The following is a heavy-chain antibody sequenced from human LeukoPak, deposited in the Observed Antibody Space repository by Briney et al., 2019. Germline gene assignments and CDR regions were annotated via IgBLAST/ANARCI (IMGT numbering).Heavy chain of an antibody. V-gene: IGHV3-23*01. CDR2: ISVSGGST. Sequence: GGSLRLSCVASGPTFSSYAMSWVRQAPGKGLEWVSTISVSGGSTYYADSVKGRFTISRDNSKNTLYLQMNSLRAEDTAVYYCAPYCSGGSCYRYWGQGTLVTVSS. J-gene: IGHJ4*02. CDR3: APYCSGGSCYRY. CDR1: GPTFSSYA. D-gene: IGHD2-15*01.